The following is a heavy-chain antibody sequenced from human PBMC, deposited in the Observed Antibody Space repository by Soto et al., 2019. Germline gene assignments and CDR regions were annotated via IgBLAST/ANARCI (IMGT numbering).Heavy chain of an antibody. CDR2: ISSSGSTI. J-gene: IGHJ4*02. Sequence: QVQLVESGGGLVKPGGSLRLSCAASGFTFSDYYMSWIRQAPGKGLEWVSYISSSGSTIYYADSVQGRFTISRDNARNSLYLQINSLRAEDTAVYYCARVGARGYEYIWGSPRGLDYWGQGTLVTVSS. CDR1: GFTFSDYY. V-gene: IGHV3-11*01. CDR3: ARVGARGYEYIWGSPRGLDY. D-gene: IGHD3-16*01.